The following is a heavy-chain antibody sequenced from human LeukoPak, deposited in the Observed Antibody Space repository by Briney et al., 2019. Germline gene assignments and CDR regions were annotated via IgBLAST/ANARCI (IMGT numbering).Heavy chain of an antibody. D-gene: IGHD5-24*01. J-gene: IGHJ6*02. V-gene: IGHV4-59*01. CDR2: IYYSGTT. Sequence: SETLSLTCTVSGGSMSSYYWSWIRQPPGKGLEWIGYIYYSGTTKYKPSLESRVTISVDTSKNQFSLRLSSVPAADTAVYYCARGGRDGYNGMDVWGQGTTVTVSS. CDR3: ARGGRDGYNGMDV. CDR1: GGSMSSYY.